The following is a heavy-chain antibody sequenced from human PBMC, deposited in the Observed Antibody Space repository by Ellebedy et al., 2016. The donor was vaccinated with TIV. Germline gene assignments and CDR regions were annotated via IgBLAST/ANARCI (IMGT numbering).Heavy chain of an antibody. CDR3: AREVTMVRGVLGVYGMDV. Sequence: MPSATLSLTCTVPGGSISSYYWSWIRQPPGKGLEWIGYIYYSGSTYYNPSLKSRVTISVDTSKNQFSLKLSSVTAADTAVYYCAREVTMVRGVLGVYGMDVWGQGTTVTVSS. V-gene: IGHV4-59*12. CDR2: IYYSGST. J-gene: IGHJ6*02. D-gene: IGHD3-10*01. CDR1: GGSISSYY.